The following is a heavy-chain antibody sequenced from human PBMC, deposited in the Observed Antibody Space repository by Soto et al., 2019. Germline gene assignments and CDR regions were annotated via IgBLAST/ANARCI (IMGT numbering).Heavy chain of an antibody. CDR3: AKDDSSSWYYFDY. Sequence: PGGSLRLSCAASGFTFSSYGMHWVRQAPGKGLEWVAVISYDGSNKYYADSVKGRFTIPRDNSKNTLYLKMNSLRAEDTAVYYCAKDDSSSWYYFDYWGQGTLVTVSS. CDR1: GFTFSSYG. CDR2: ISYDGSNK. D-gene: IGHD6-13*01. J-gene: IGHJ4*02. V-gene: IGHV3-30*18.